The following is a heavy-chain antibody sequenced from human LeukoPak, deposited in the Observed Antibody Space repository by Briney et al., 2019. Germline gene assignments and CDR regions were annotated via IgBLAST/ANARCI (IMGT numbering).Heavy chain of an antibody. CDR1: GFTVSNNY. CDR3: ARDRSCTGNICSGA. CDR2: IYSGGRT. V-gene: IGHV3-66*01. Sequence: GRSLRLSCAASGFTVSNNYMIWFRQAPGKGLEWVSLIYSGGRTYYADSVKGRFTISRDSSKNTLYLQMNSLRAEDTAVYYCARDRSCTGNICSGAWGQGTLVTVSS. J-gene: IGHJ5*02. D-gene: IGHD2-8*02.